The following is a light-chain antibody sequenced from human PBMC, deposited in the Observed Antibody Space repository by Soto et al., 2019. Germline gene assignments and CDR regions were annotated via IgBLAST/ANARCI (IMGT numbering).Light chain of an antibody. CDR1: SSNIGAGYD. J-gene: IGLJ1*01. CDR2: GNS. V-gene: IGLV1-40*01. Sequence: QSVLTQPPSVSGAPGQKVTISCTGSSSNIGAGYDVHWYQQLPGTAPKLYIYGNSNRTSGIPDRFSGSKSGTSASLAIAGRQAEDEADYSCQSYDSSLRGYVFGTGTKLTVL. CDR3: QSYDSSLRGYV.